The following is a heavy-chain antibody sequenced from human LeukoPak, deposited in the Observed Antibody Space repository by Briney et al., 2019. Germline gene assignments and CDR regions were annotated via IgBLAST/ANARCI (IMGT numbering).Heavy chain of an antibody. CDR3: ARDCGGDCYLAATPFDDSSGYAFDI. CDR2: IIPIFGTA. J-gene: IGHJ3*02. CDR1: GGTFSSYA. Sequence: SVKVSCKASGGTFSSYAISWVRQAPGQGLEWMGRIIPIFGTANYAQKFQGRVTITTDESTSTAYMELSSLRSEDTAVYYCARDCGGDCYLAATPFDDSSGYAFDIWGQGTMVTVPS. V-gene: IGHV1-69*05. D-gene: IGHD2-21*02.